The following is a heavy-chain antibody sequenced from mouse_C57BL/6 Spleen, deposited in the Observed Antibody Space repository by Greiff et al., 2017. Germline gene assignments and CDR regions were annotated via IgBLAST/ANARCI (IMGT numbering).Heavy chain of an antibody. CDR1: GFTFSDYY. Sequence: EVQGVESEGGLVQPGSSMKLSCTASGFTFSDYYMAWVRQAPEKGLEWVANINYDGSSTYYLDSLKSRFIITEDNAKNMLNLQMSSLKSDDTSTYYCARGDDYEGLIAMDYWGQGTSVTVSS. D-gene: IGHD2-4*01. V-gene: IGHV5-16*01. J-gene: IGHJ4*01. CDR3: ARGDDYEGLIAMDY. CDR2: INYDGSST.